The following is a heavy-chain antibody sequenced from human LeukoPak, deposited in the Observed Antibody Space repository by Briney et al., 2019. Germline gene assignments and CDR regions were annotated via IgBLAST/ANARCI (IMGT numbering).Heavy chain of an antibody. J-gene: IGHJ4*02. Sequence: GGSLRLSCAASGVTLSSYAMSWVRQAPGEGLEWVSAISGSGGSTYYADSVKGRFTISRDNSKNTLYLQMNSLRAEDTAVYYCAKGGGSTYYFDYWGQGTLVTVSS. CDR1: GVTLSSYA. D-gene: IGHD1-26*01. CDR2: ISGSGGST. CDR3: AKGGGSTYYFDY. V-gene: IGHV3-23*01.